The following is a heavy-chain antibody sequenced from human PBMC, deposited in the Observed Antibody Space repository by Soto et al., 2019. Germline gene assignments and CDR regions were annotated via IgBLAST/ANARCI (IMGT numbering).Heavy chain of an antibody. Sequence: ASVKVSCKASGYTFTGYYMHWVRQAPGQGLEWMGWINPNSGGTNYAQKFQGRVTMTRDTSISTAYMELSRLRSDDTAVYYCARGRGYSYGSQYGMDVWGQGTTVTVSS. V-gene: IGHV1-2*02. CDR1: GYTFTGYY. D-gene: IGHD5-18*01. J-gene: IGHJ6*02. CDR3: ARGRGYSYGSQYGMDV. CDR2: INPNSGGT.